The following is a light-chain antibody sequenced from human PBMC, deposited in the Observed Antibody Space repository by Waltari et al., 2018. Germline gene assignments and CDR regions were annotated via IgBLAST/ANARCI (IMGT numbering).Light chain of an antibody. J-gene: IGKJ2*01. CDR1: QSISSY. CDR2: AAS. CDR3: QQSYSTPPT. V-gene: IGKV1-39*01. Sequence: DIQMTQSPSSLSASVGDRVTIPCRASQSISSYLNWYQQKPGKAPKLLIYAASSLQSGVPSRFSGSGSGTDFTLTISSLQPEDFATYYSQQSYSTPPTFGQGTKLEIK.